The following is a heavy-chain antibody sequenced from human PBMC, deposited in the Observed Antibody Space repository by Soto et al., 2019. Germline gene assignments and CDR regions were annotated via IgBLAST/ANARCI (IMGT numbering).Heavy chain of an antibody. CDR3: ANPLFQYGSGSRDYGMDV. D-gene: IGHD3-10*01. Sequence: GGSLRLSCAASGFTFSNCAMSWVRQAPGKGLEWVSVISGSGGSTYYADSVKGRFTISRDNSKNTLYLQMNSLRAEDTAVYYCANPLFQYGSGSRDYGMDVWGQGTTVTVSS. CDR1: GFTFSNCA. J-gene: IGHJ6*02. V-gene: IGHV3-23*01. CDR2: ISGSGGST.